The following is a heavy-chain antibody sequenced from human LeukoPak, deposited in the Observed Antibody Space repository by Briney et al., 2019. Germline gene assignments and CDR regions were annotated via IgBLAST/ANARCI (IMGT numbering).Heavy chain of an antibody. D-gene: IGHD3-10*01. Sequence: GGSLRLSCAASGSTFSSYGMHWVRQAPGKGLEWVAVISYDGSNKCYADSVKGRFTISRDNSKNTLYLQMNSLRAEDTAVYYCAKDSNPALQLLWFGELSTHFDYWGQGTLVTVSS. CDR2: ISYDGSNK. V-gene: IGHV3-30*18. CDR3: AKDSNPALQLLWFGELSTHFDY. CDR1: GSTFSSYG. J-gene: IGHJ4*02.